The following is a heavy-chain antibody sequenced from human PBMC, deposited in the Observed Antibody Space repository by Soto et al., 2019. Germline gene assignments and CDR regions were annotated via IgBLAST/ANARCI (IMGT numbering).Heavy chain of an antibody. CDR3: ARWCSLELPTFIWFDP. Sequence: ASVKVSCKASGYTFTSYGISWVRQAPGQGLEWMGWISAYNGNTNYAQKLQGRVTMTTDTSTSTAYMELRSLRSDDTAVYYCARWCSLELPTFIWFDPRGQGTLVTVSS. D-gene: IGHD1-26*01. CDR2: ISAYNGNT. CDR1: GYTFTSYG. V-gene: IGHV1-18*01. J-gene: IGHJ5*02.